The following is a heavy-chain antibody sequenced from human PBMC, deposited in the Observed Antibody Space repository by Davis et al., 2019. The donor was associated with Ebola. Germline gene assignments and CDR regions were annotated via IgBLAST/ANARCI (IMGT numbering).Heavy chain of an antibody. Sequence: SETLSLTCTVSGDSITSRTSYWAWLRQPPGKGLEWVGSFSYGDNTHYYNPSLRSRVTISVDTSRNQFSLKLSSATAADTAVYYCARPWYSGTYYDAYDIWGQGTMVAVSS. V-gene: IGHV4-39*01. CDR2: FSYGDNT. D-gene: IGHD1-26*01. J-gene: IGHJ3*02. CDR3: ARPWYSGTYYDAYDI. CDR1: GDSITSRTSY.